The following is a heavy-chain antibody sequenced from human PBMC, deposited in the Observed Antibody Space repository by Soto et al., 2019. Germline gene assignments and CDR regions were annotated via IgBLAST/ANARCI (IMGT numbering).Heavy chain of an antibody. CDR1: GFTFSSYG. V-gene: IGHV3-33*01. Sequence: GGSLRLSCAASGFTFSSYGMHWVRQAPGKGLEWVAVIWYDGSNKYYADSVKGRFTISRDNSKNTLYLQMNSLRAEDTAVYYCARLSGIYYYYGMDVWGQGTTVTVSS. J-gene: IGHJ6*02. CDR3: ARLSGIYYYYGMDV. CDR2: IWYDGSNK.